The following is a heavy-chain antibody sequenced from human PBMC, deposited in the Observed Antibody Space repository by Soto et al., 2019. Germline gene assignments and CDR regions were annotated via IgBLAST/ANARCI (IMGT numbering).Heavy chain of an antibody. Sequence: QVQLVQSGAEVKKPGSSVKVSCKASGGTFSSYTISWVRQAPGQGLEWMGRIIPILGIANYAQKFQGRVTITADKAPSTAYMELSSLRAEDTAVYYGARDLGIAAALDYWGQGTLVTVSS. D-gene: IGHD6-13*01. V-gene: IGHV1-69*08. CDR3: ARDLGIAAALDY. CDR2: IIPILGIA. CDR1: GGTFSSYT. J-gene: IGHJ4*02.